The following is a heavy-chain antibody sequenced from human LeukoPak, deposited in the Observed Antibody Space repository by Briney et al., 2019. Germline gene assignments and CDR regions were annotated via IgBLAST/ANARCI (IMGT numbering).Heavy chain of an antibody. Sequence: ASVEVSCKASGYTFTGYYMHWVRQAPGQGLEWMGWINPDSGGTNYAQKFQGRVTMTRDTSISTAYMELSRLRSDDTAVYYCARVWFGELLPFDYWGQGTLVTVSS. J-gene: IGHJ4*02. V-gene: IGHV1-2*02. CDR2: INPDSGGT. D-gene: IGHD3-10*01. CDR3: ARVWFGELLPFDY. CDR1: GYTFTGYY.